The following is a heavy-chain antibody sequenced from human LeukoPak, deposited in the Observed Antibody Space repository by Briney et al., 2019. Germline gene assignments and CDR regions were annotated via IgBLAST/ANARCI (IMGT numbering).Heavy chain of an antibody. J-gene: IGHJ6*03. CDR3: ARGSDWYYYYMDV. CDR2: IYYSGST. CDR1: GGSIPTKNFY. V-gene: IGHV4-61*01. Sequence: SETLSLTCTVSGGSIPTKNFYWSWIRQPPGKGLEWIGYIYYSGSTNYNPSLKSRVTISVDTSKNQFSLKLSSVTAADTAVYYCARGSDWYYYYMDVWGKGTTVTVSS. D-gene: IGHD2-21*02.